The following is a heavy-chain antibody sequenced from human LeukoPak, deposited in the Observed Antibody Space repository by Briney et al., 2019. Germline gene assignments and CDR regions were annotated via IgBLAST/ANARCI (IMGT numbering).Heavy chain of an antibody. D-gene: IGHD2-2*01. V-gene: IGHV4-61*09. CDR1: GDSISSGKYY. Sequence: PSQTLSLTCTVSGDSISSGKYYWTWIRQPAGKGLEWIGHIYTSGSTNYNPSLKSRVTISVDTSKNQFSLKLSSVTAADTAVYYCARDRGGYCSSTSCYAGYWFDPWGQGTLVTVSS. CDR2: IYTSGST. CDR3: ARDRGGYCSSTSCYAGYWFDP. J-gene: IGHJ5*02.